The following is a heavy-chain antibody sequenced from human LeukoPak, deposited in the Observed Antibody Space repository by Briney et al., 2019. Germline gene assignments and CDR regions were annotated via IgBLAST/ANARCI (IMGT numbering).Heavy chain of an antibody. V-gene: IGHV1-2*04. CDR3: ARTVYYYDSSGYQDEYYFDY. CDR1: GYTFTGYY. CDR2: INPNSGGT. D-gene: IGHD3-22*01. Sequence: GASVKVSCKASGYTFTGYYMHWVRQAPGQGLEWMGWINPNSGGTNYAQKFQGWVTMTRDTSISTAYMELSRLRSDDTAVYYCARTVYYYDSSGYQDEYYFDYWGQGTLVTVSS. J-gene: IGHJ4*02.